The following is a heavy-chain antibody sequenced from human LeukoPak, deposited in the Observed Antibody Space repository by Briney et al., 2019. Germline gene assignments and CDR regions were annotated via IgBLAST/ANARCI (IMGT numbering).Heavy chain of an antibody. CDR2: IYYSGST. J-gene: IGHJ5*02. CDR3: ARPYYDYVWGSYRSNWFDP. Sequence: PSETLSLTCTVSGGSISSSSYYWGWIRQPPGKGLEWIGGIYYSGSTYYNPSLKSRVTISVDTSKNQFSLKLSSVTAADTAVYYCARPYYDYVWGSYRSNWFDPWGQGTLVTVSS. V-gene: IGHV4-39*01. D-gene: IGHD3-16*02. CDR1: GGSISSSSYY.